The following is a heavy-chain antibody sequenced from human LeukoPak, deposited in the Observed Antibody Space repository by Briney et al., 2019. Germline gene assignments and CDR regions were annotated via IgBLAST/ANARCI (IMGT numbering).Heavy chain of an antibody. CDR2: IVVGSGNT. V-gene: IGHV1-58*02. J-gene: IGHJ3*02. CDR3: AASPSYYDSSGYYLDAFDI. CDR1: GFTFTSSA. Sequence: SVKVSCKASGFTFTSSAMQRVRQARGQRLEWIGWIVVGSGNTNYAQKFQERVTITRDMSTSTAYMELSSLRSEDTAVYYCAASPSYYDSSGYYLDAFDIWGQGTMVTVSS. D-gene: IGHD3-22*01.